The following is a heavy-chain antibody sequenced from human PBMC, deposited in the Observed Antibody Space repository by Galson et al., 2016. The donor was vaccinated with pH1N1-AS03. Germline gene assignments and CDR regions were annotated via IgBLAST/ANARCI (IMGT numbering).Heavy chain of an antibody. CDR3: ATTDGYNSYFDY. D-gene: IGHD5-24*01. J-gene: IGHJ4*02. CDR1: GFSLTDYY. V-gene: IGHV3-11*01. Sequence: ASGFSLTDYYINWIRQAPGKGLEWVAHISSGGEAIFYADSVKGRFTTSRDNAKSSVYLQIHSLRADDTAVYYCATTDGYNSYFDYWGQGTLVTVSP. CDR2: ISSGGEAI.